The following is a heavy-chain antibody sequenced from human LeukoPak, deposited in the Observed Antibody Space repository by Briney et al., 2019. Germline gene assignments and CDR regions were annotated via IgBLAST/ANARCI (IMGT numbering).Heavy chain of an antibody. J-gene: IGHJ4*02. D-gene: IGHD6-19*01. CDR1: GGTFSSYA. CDR3: ARDVAVAAPS. CDR2: IIPIFGTA. V-gene: IGHV1-69*05. Sequence: GASVKVSCKASGGTFSSYAISWVRQAPGQGLEWMGGIIPIFGTANYAQKLQGRVTMTTDTSTSTAYMELRSLRSDDTAVYYCARDVAVAAPSWGQGTLVTVSS.